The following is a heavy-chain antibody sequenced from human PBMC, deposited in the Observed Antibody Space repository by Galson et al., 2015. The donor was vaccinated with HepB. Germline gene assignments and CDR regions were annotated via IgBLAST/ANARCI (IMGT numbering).Heavy chain of an antibody. Sequence: SLRLSCAASGFTFSNYWMTWVRQAPGKGLEWVANIKQDGSEKNYVASVKGRFTISRDNTKKSLFLQMNSLRAEDTAVYHCVRVGAAAEGIDYWGQGTLVTVSS. CDR1: GFTFSNYW. D-gene: IGHD6-13*01. CDR3: VRVGAAAEGIDY. V-gene: IGHV3-7*03. J-gene: IGHJ4*02. CDR2: IKQDGSEK.